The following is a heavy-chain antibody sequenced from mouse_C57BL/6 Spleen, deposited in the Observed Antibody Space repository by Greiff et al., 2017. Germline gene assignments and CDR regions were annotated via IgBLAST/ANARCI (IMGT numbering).Heavy chain of an antibody. J-gene: IGHJ4*01. V-gene: IGHV1-81*01. CDR3: ARSDPPGAMDY. CDR2: IYPRSGNT. CDR1: GYTFTSYG. Sequence: VKLVESGAELARPGASVKLSCKASGYTFTSYGISWVKQRTGQGLEWIGEIYPRSGNTYYNEKFKGKATLTADKSSSTAYMELRSLTSEDSAVYFWARSDPPGAMDYWGQGTSVTVSS.